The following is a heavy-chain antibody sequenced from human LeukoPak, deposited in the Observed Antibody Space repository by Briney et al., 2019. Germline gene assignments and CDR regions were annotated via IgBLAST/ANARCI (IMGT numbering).Heavy chain of an antibody. Sequence: GGSLRLSCAVSGFAFGSEAMSWVRQSPARGLEWVASISPAGGTTYYADYVKGRFTISRDNSNNTLFVHMNSLRAEDTAVYYCAKVRSGSANWALRIFDNWGQGILVTVSS. D-gene: IGHD1-1*01. CDR2: ISPAGGTT. CDR3: AKVRSGSANWALRIFDN. V-gene: IGHV3-23*01. CDR1: GFAFGSEA. J-gene: IGHJ4*02.